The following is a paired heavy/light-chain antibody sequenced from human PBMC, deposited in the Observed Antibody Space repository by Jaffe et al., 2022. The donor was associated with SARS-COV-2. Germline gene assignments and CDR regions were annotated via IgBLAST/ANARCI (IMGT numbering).Light chain of an antibody. CDR1: QSVFYSSNNKNN. CDR2: WAS. V-gene: IGKV4-1*01. Sequence: DIVMTQSPDSLAVSLGERATINCKSSQSVFYSSNNKNNLAWYHLKPGQSPKLLIYWASTRGSGVPDRFSGSGSGTNFTLTISSLQAEDVAVYYCQQYYTAPRTFGQGTKLEIK. J-gene: IGKJ2*02. CDR3: QQYYTAPRT.
Heavy chain of an antibody. D-gene: IGHD1-26*01. Sequence: EVQLLESGGGLIQPGGSLRLSCVASGFTFSNYAMTWVRQGPGKGLECVTAMSGSGGSTYYADSVKGRFTISRDNSKDTLYLQMNSLRVEDTAIYYCAKSRGGSYSASDYWGQGTLVTVSS. CDR2: MSGSGGST. J-gene: IGHJ4*02. CDR1: GFTFSNYA. V-gene: IGHV3-23*01. CDR3: AKSRGGSYSASDY.